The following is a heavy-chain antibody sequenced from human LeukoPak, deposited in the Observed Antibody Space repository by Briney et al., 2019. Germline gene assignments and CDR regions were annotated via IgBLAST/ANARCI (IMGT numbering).Heavy chain of an antibody. CDR3: ARSASHYYDSSGYSYYFDY. CDR2: ISYDGSNK. Sequence: GRSLRLSCAASGFTFSSYAMHWVRQAPGKGLEWVAVISYDGSNKYYADSVKGRSTTSRDNSKNTLYLQMHSLRAEDTAVYYCARSASHYYDSSGYSYYFDYWGQGTLVTVSS. J-gene: IGHJ4*02. V-gene: IGHV3-30-3*01. CDR1: GFTFSSYA. D-gene: IGHD3-22*01.